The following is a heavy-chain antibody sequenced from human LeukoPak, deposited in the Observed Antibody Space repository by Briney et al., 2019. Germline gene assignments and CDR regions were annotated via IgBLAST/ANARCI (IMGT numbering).Heavy chain of an antibody. CDR1: GYTFTSYG. Sequence: ASVKVSCKASGYTFTSYGISWVRQAPGQGLEWMGWINPNSGGTNYAQKFQGRVTMTRDTSISTAYMELSRLRSDDTAVYYCARGGRVTMIVVVTHNDYWGQGTLVTVSS. V-gene: IGHV1-2*02. D-gene: IGHD3-22*01. CDR2: INPNSGGT. CDR3: ARGGRVTMIVVVTHNDY. J-gene: IGHJ4*02.